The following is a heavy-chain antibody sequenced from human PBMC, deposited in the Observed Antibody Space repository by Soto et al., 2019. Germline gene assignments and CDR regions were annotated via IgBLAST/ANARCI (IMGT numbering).Heavy chain of an antibody. V-gene: IGHV4-34*01. J-gene: IGHJ6*02. CDR3: ARGGGSGSMMDV. CDR1: GGSFSGYY. CDR2: INHSGST. D-gene: IGHD3-10*01. Sequence: QVQLQQWGAGLLKPSETLSLTCAVYGGSFSGYYWSWIRQPPGKGLEWLGEINHSGSTNYNPSLKSRVTISVDTSKNQFSLKLSSVTAADTAVYYCARGGGSGSMMDVWGQGTTVTVSS.